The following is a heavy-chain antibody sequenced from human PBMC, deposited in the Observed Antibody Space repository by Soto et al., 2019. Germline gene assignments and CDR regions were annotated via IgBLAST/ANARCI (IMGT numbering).Heavy chain of an antibody. Sequence: PGGSLRLSCAVSGFTFSAYSMNWVRQAPGKGLEWVSSISTSSSYTHYADAVKGRFTISRDNAKNSVYLQMNSLRAEDTAVYYCARVDAFDAFDIWGQGTMVTVSS. CDR1: GFTFSAYS. V-gene: IGHV3-21*01. D-gene: IGHD2-2*01. J-gene: IGHJ3*02. CDR3: ARVDAFDAFDI. CDR2: ISTSSSYT.